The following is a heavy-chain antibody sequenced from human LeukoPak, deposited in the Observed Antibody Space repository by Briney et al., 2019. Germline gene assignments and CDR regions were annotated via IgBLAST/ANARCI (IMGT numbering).Heavy chain of an antibody. CDR3: ARQTGSGLFILP. J-gene: IGHJ4*02. V-gene: IGHV4-39*01. Sequence: PSETLSLTCTVSGVSISSSNSYWGWIRQPPGTGLEWIGRIYYSGNTYYNASLKSQVSISIDTSKNRFSLKLTSVTAADTAVYYCARQTGSGLFILPGGQGTLVTVSS. CDR2: IYYSGNT. D-gene: IGHD3/OR15-3a*01. CDR1: GVSISSSNSY.